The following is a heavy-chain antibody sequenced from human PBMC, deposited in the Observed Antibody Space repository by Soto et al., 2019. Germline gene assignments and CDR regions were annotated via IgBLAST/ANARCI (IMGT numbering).Heavy chain of an antibody. V-gene: IGHV3-33*01. CDR1: GFAFSSYG. CDR2: IWYDGSNK. Sequence: QVQLVESGGGVVQPGRSLRLSGAATGFAFSSYGLHWVRQAPGKGLEWVADIWYDGSNKYYADSVKGRFTISRDNSKNALYLQINSLRAEDTAVYYCSRDKWDYDSRGYHDYWGQGTLVTVSS. D-gene: IGHD3-22*01. J-gene: IGHJ4*02. CDR3: SRDKWDYDSRGYHDY.